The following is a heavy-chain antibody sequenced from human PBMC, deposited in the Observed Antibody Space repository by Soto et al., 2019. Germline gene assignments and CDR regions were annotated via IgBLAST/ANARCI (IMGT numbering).Heavy chain of an antibody. CDR3: ARDHMVYVIYLLDY. D-gene: IGHD2-8*01. CDR2: ISGSGGST. J-gene: IGHJ4*02. Sequence: TGGSLNLSFAASGFPFSTYALSWVRKAPGKGLEWVSGISGSGGSTYYADSVKGRFTISRDNSKNTLYLQMNSLRAEDTAVYYCARDHMVYVIYLLDYWGQGTLVTVSS. CDR1: GFPFSTYA. V-gene: IGHV3-23*01.